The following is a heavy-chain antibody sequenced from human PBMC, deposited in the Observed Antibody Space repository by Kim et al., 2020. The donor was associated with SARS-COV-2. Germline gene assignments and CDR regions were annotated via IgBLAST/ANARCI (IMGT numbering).Heavy chain of an antibody. V-gene: IGHV3-15*01. Sequence: PVKGRFTISRDDSKNTLYLQMNSLKTEDTAVYYCTTDRYCSGGSCPPFDYWGQGTLVTVSS. D-gene: IGHD2-15*01. J-gene: IGHJ4*02. CDR3: TTDRYCSGGSCPPFDY.